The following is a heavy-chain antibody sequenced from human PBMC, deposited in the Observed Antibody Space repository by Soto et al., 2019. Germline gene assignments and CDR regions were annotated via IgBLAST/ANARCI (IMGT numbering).Heavy chain of an antibody. V-gene: IGHV3-53*01. J-gene: IGHJ4*02. CDR1: GFTVSSAY. CDR2: IYTGATT. D-gene: IGHD6-13*01. Sequence: GSLRLSCATSGFTVSSAYTRWVRQAPGEGLEWVSVIYTGATTYYADSVKGRFIISRDISKNTVYLQMNSLRAEDTAIYYCARESSSWYYFHNWGQETLVTGSS. CDR3: ARESSSWYYFHN.